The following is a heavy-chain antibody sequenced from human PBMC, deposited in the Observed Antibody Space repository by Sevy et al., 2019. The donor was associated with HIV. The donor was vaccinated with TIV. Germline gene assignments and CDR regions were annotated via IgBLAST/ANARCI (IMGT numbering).Heavy chain of an antibody. J-gene: IGHJ3*02. D-gene: IGHD4-4*01. CDR1: GFTFSNYA. V-gene: IGHV3-23*01. CDR3: ATHRRRDGYSYGAFDI. CDR2: VSGSGGKT. Sequence: GGSLRLSCAASGFTFSNYALSWVRQAPGKGLEWVSAVSGSGGKTYYADSVKGRFTISSDTSNNTLFLHMNSLRAEDTAVYYCATHRRRDGYSYGAFDIWGQGTMVTVSS.